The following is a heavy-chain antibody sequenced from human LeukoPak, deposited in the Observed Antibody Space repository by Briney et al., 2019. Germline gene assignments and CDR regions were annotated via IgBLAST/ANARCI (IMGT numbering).Heavy chain of an antibody. Sequence: GGSLRLSCAASGFTFSPYAMSWVRQAPGKGLEWVSVISGSGSGTYYADSVKGRFTISRDNSKNALYLQMNSLRAEDTAVYYCARRQLEYFQHWGQGTLVTVSS. CDR3: ARRQLEYFQH. D-gene: IGHD1-1*01. CDR2: ISGSGSGT. J-gene: IGHJ1*01. CDR1: GFTFSPYA. V-gene: IGHV3-23*01.